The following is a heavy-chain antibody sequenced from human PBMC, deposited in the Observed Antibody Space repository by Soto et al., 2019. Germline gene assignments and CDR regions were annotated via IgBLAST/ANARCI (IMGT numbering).Heavy chain of an antibody. Sequence: GGSLRLSCAASGCTFSSYAMHWVRQAPGKGLEWVAVISYDGSNKYYADSVEGRFTISRDNSKNTLYLQMNSLRAEDTAVYYCAREKLAAASLDYWGQGTLVTVSS. CDR1: GCTFSSYA. D-gene: IGHD6-6*01. V-gene: IGHV3-30-3*01. CDR3: AREKLAAASLDY. CDR2: ISYDGSNK. J-gene: IGHJ4*02.